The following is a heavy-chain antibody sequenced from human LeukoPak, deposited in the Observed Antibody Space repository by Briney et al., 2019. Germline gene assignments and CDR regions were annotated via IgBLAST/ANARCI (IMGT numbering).Heavy chain of an antibody. J-gene: IGHJ4*02. D-gene: IGHD5-24*01. CDR3: ARPAKEMATITFDY. Sequence: ASVKVSCKASGYTLTSYGISWVRQAPGQGLEWMGWISAYNGNTRYAQKLQGRVTMTTDSSTSTAYMELRSLRSDGTAVYYCARPAKEMATITFDYWGQGTLVTVSS. V-gene: IGHV1-18*01. CDR2: ISAYNGNT. CDR1: GYTLTSYG.